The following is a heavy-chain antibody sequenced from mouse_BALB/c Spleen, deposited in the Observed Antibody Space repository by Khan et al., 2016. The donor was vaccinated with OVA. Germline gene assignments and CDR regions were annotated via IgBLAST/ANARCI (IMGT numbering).Heavy chain of an antibody. D-gene: IGHD1-1*01. CDR1: GYTFTDYA. V-gene: IGHV1S137*01. Sequence: QVQLQQSGAELVRPGVSVKISCKGSGYTFTDYAMHWVKQSHAKSLEWIGVISTYYGDANYNQKFKGKATMTVDKSSSTAYMALGRLTSEDSAIYYFARDYGSSYRYFDVWGAGTTVTVSS. CDR2: ISTYYGDA. CDR3: ARDYGSSYRYFDV. J-gene: IGHJ1*01.